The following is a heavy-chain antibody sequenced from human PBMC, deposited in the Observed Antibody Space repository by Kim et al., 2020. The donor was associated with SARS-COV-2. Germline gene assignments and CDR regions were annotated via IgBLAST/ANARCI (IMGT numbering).Heavy chain of an antibody. J-gene: IGHJ4*02. CDR1: GFTFSSYW. V-gene: IGHV3-7*01. Sequence: GGSLRLSCAASGFTFSSYWMSWVRQAPGKGLEWVANIYLDGSKEFYMDSVEGRFTISRDNAKASVYLQMNSLRAEDTAVYYCARDVSHGCFDHWGQGTLVTASS. CDR2: IYLDGSKE. CDR3: ARDVSHGCFDH. D-gene: IGHD6-19*01.